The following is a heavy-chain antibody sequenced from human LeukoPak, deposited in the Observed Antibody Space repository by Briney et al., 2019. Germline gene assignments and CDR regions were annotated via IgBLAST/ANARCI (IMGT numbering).Heavy chain of an antibody. Sequence: GGSLRLSCAASGFTFSSYAMHWVRQAPGKGLEWVAVISFDGSNEYYADSVRGRFTISRDNSKSTLYLQMSNLRPDDTAVYYCARAGGGSNPDPYYYYYYMDVWGKGTTVTVSS. CDR2: ISFDGSNE. V-gene: IGHV3-30*15. J-gene: IGHJ6*03. D-gene: IGHD3-16*01. CDR3: ARAGGGSNPDPYYYYYYMDV. CDR1: GFTFSSYA.